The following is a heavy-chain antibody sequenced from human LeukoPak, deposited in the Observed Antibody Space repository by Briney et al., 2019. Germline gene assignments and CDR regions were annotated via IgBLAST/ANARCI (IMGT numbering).Heavy chain of an antibody. V-gene: IGHV3-64D*09. D-gene: IGHD3-22*01. CDR3: VRSMGYYYDSSGRFDY. Sequence: PGGSLRLSCSASGFTFSSYAMHWVRQAPGKGLEYVSAISSNGGSTFYADSVKGRFTISRDNSKNTLYLQMSSLRAEDTAVYYCVRSMGYYYDSSGRFDYWGQGTLVTVSS. J-gene: IGHJ4*02. CDR1: GFTFSSYA. CDR2: ISSNGGST.